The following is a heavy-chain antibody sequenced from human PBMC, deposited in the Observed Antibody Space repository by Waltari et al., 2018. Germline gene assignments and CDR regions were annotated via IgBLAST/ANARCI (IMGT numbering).Heavy chain of an antibody. D-gene: IGHD1-26*01. J-gene: IGHJ3*01. CDR1: GYSFSSYW. CDR3: ARELIWPGELGPFDL. Sequence: EVQLVQSGTQVKKPGESLRISCKASGYSFSSYWIGWVRQMPGKGMEWLGIIFPRYPDTGYTPSSQGRVTISAYKSTGTAYLQFSSLTASDTAMYFCARELIWPGELGPFDLWGQGTFVSVSS. V-gene: IGHV5-51*01. CDR2: IFPRYPDT.